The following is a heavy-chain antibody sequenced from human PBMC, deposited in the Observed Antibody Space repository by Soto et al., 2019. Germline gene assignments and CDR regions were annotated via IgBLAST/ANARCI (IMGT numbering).Heavy chain of an antibody. V-gene: IGHV3-7*01. CDR3: SRSLNS. Sequence: EVQLMESGGGLVQPGGSLRLSCAASGFTFSTYWMDGVRQTPGKGLEWVANINQDGSEKNYVDSVKGRFTIYRDNAKNSLYLQMSSLTAEYSDLYYCSRSLNSGGQGTLVTVSS. CDR1: GFTFSTYW. J-gene: IGHJ5*01. CDR2: INQDGSEK.